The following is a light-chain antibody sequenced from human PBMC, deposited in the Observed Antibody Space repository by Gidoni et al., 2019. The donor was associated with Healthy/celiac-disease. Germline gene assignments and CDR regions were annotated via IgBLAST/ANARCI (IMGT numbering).Light chain of an antibody. CDR2: DAS. CDR3: QQRSNWPSNT. V-gene: IGKV3-11*01. J-gene: IGKJ4*01. CDR1: QSVSSY. Sequence: IVLTHSLATLSLSPGERATLSCRASQSVSSYLAWYQQKPGQAPRLLIYDASNRATGIPARFSGSGSGTDFTLTISSLEPEDFAVYYCQQRSNWPSNTFGGGTKVEIK.